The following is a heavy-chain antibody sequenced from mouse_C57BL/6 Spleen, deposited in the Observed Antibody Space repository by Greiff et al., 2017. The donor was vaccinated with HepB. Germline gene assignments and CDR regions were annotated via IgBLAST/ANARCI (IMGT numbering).Heavy chain of an antibody. D-gene: IGHD1-1*01. CDR1: GYTFTSYG. V-gene: IGHV1-58*01. Sequence: VQLKESGAELVRPGSSVKMSCKTSGYTFTSYGINWVKQRPGQGLEWIGYIYIGNGYTEYNEKFKGKATLTSDTSSSTAYMQLISLTSEDSAIYFCAAITTVVANAMDYWGQGTSVTVSS. CDR3: AAITTVVANAMDY. J-gene: IGHJ4*01. CDR2: IYIGNGYT.